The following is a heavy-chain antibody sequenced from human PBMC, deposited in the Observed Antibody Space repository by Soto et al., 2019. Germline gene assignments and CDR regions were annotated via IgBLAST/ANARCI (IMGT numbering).Heavy chain of an antibody. CDR2: IYTSGST. CDR3: AREDVDTAMSDY. J-gene: IGHJ4*02. CDR1: GGSISSYY. V-gene: IGHV4-4*07. Sequence: SETLSLTCTVSGGSISSYYWSWIRQPAGKGLEWIGRIYTSGSTNYNPSLKSRVTMSVDTSKNQFSLRLSSVTAADTAVYYCAREDVDTAMSDYWGQGTLVTVSS. D-gene: IGHD5-18*01.